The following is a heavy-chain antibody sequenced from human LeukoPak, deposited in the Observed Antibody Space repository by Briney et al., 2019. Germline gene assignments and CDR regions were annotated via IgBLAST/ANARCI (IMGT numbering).Heavy chain of an antibody. CDR1: GGSISSGGYY. Sequence: SETLSLTCTVSGGSISSGGYYWSWIRQPPGKGLEWIGYIYHSGSTYYNPSLKSRVTISVDRSKNQFSLKLSSVTAADTAVYYCARRASAWLGIHYYYYMDVWGKGTTVTVSS. J-gene: IGHJ6*03. D-gene: IGHD6-19*01. CDR2: IYHSGST. V-gene: IGHV4-30-2*01. CDR3: ARRASAWLGIHYYYYMDV.